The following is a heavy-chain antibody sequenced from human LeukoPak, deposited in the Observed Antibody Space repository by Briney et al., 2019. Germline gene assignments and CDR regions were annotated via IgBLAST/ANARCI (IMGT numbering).Heavy chain of an antibody. CDR3: AGTVVVPAAMPAYYYGMDV. V-gene: IGHV4-34*01. D-gene: IGHD2-2*01. J-gene: IGHJ6*02. CDR1: GGSFSGYY. CDR2: INHSGST. Sequence: SETLSLTCAVYGGSFSGYYWSWIRQPPGKGLEWIGEINHSGSTNYNPSLKSRVTISVDTSKNQFSLKLSSVTAADTAVYYCAGTVVVPAAMPAYYYGMDVWGQGTTVTVSS.